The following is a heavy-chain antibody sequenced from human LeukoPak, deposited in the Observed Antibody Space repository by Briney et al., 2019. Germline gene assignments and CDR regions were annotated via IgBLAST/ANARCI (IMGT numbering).Heavy chain of an antibody. CDR3: AKGRVVAATWPLNDAFDI. D-gene: IGHD2-15*01. CDR1: GFTFSSYG. Sequence: PGRSLRLSCAASGFTFSSYGMHWVRQAPGKGLEWVAVISYDGSNKYYADSVKGRFTISRDNSKNTLYLQMNSLRAEDTAVYYCAKGRVVAATWPLNDAFDIWGQGTMVTVSS. CDR2: ISYDGSNK. J-gene: IGHJ3*02. V-gene: IGHV3-30*18.